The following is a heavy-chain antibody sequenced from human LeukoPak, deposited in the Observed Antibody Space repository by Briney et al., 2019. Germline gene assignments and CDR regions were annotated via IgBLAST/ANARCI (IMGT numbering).Heavy chain of an antibody. Sequence: GGSLRLSCAASGFTFSSYWMHWVRQAPGKGLVWVSRINSDGSSTSYADSVKGRFTISRDNAKNTLYLQMNSLRAEDTAVYYCARVAEDNWNYGVLFDYWGQGTLVTVSS. CDR2: INSDGSST. J-gene: IGHJ4*02. CDR3: ARVAEDNWNYGVLFDY. V-gene: IGHV3-74*01. D-gene: IGHD1-7*01. CDR1: GFTFSSYW.